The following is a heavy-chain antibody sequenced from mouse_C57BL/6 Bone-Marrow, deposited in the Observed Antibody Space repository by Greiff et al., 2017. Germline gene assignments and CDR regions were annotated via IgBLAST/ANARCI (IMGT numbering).Heavy chain of an antibody. J-gene: IGHJ2*01. Sequence: VKLQQSGAELVRPGASVKLSCTASGFNIKDDYMHWVKQRPEQGLAWIGWIDPENGATEYATKFQGKATITPDTSSYTAYLQLSSLTSEYTSVYYCTTRDYGISLFDYWGQGTTLTVSS. D-gene: IGHD1-1*01. V-gene: IGHV14-4*01. CDR2: IDPENGAT. CDR1: GFNIKDDY. CDR3: TTRDYGISLFDY.